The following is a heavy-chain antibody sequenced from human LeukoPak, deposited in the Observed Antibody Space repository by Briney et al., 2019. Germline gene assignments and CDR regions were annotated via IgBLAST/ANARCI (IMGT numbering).Heavy chain of an antibody. CDR2: IYYSGST. V-gene: IGHV4-39*07. CDR3: ARDDYYDSSGYGY. Sequence: PSETLSLTCTVSGDSISGSSYYWGWIRQPPGKGLEWIGGIYYSGSTYYNPSLKSRVTISVDTSKNQFSLKLSSVTAADTAVYYCARDDYYDSSGYGYWGQGTLVTVSS. CDR1: GDSISGSSYY. J-gene: IGHJ4*02. D-gene: IGHD3-22*01.